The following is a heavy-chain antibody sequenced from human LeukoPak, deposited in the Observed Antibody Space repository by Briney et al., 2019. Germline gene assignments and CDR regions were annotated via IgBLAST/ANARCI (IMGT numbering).Heavy chain of an antibody. CDR2: ISAYNGNT. V-gene: IGHV1-18*01. CDR1: GYTFTSYG. Sequence: GASVKVSCKASGYTFTSYGISWVRQAPGQGLEWMGWISAYNGNTNYAQKLQGRVTMTTDTSTSTAYMELRSLRSDDTAVYYCARVAYDFWSGYSDFQHWGQGTLVTVSS. D-gene: IGHD3-3*01. J-gene: IGHJ1*01. CDR3: ARVAYDFWSGYSDFQH.